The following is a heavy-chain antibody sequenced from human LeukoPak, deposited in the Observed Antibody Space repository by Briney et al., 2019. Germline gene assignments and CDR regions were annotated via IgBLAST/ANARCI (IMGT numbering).Heavy chain of an antibody. Sequence: GGSLRLSCAASGFTFSNYAMNWVRQAPGKGLEWVSGISGGDGTTFYADSVRGRFTISRDNSKNTLHLQMNSLRAEDTAVYFCAKAGSLDIAARQNYWGQGTLVTVSS. CDR1: GFTFSNYA. J-gene: IGHJ4*02. CDR3: AKAGSLDIAARQNY. D-gene: IGHD6-6*01. CDR2: ISGGDGTT. V-gene: IGHV3-23*01.